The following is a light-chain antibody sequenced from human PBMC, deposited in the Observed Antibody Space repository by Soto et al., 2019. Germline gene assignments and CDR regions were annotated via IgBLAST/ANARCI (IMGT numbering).Light chain of an antibody. J-gene: IGLJ2*01. CDR2: EVT. V-gene: IGLV2-8*01. CDR1: SSDVGYFNY. CDR3: SSYTGSNNLV. Sequence: QSALTQPPSASGSPGQSVTISCTGTSSDVGYFNYVSWYQQHPGKAPKLMIYEVTKRPSGVPDRFSGSKSGNTASLTVSGLQAEDEADYYCSSYTGSNNLVFGGGTKLTVL.